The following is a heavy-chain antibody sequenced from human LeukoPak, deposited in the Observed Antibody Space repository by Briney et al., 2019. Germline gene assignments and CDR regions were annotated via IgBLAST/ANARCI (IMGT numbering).Heavy chain of an antibody. D-gene: IGHD3-10*01. J-gene: IGHJ5*02. CDR3: ARHSGSGSLSRPFDP. CDR2: VYYTGST. V-gene: IGHV4-39*01. CDR1: GASVTSGGFY. Sequence: PSETLSLTCTVSGASVTSGGFYWGWLRQSPGKGLQWIATVYYTGSTYYNPSLKSRVTISIDTSKNQFSLNLRCLIAADTAVYYCARHSGSGSLSRPFDPWGRGTLVTVSS.